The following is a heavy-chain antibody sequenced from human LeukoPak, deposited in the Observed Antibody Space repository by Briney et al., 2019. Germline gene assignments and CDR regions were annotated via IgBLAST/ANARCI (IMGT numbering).Heavy chain of an antibody. CDR2: IIPILGTA. D-gene: IGHD3-3*01. CDR3: AVSPRREWQLSYFNY. J-gene: IGHJ4*02. CDR1: RGTFSNSG. V-gene: IGHV1-69*01. Sequence: SVKSSCKASRGTFSNSGINCVRQAPGQGLEWMGGIIPILGTAKYAQKLQGRVPTAADASTSAAYMELSSLRFEDTALYYCAVSPRREWQLSYFNYWGQGTLVTVSS.